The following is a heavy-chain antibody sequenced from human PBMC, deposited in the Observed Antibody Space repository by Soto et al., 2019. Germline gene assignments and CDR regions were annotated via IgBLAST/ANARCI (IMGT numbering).Heavy chain of an antibody. D-gene: IGHD3-10*01. CDR3: ARDLEGTYGSGSYYFDY. Sequence: GASVKVSCKSSGYPFTHYGITWIRQAPGQGLEWMGIINPSGGSTSYAQKFQGRVTMTRDTSTSTVYMELSSLRSEDTALYYCARDLEGTYGSGSYYFDYWGQGTLVTVSS. J-gene: IGHJ4*02. V-gene: IGHV1-46*03. CDR1: GYPFTHYG. CDR2: INPSGGST.